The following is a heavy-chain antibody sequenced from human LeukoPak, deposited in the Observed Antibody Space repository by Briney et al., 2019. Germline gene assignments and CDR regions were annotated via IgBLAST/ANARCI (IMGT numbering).Heavy chain of an antibody. D-gene: IGHD4-23*01. CDR3: ARASGDGGNSGILYYYYMDV. CDR1: GYTFTSYD. J-gene: IGHJ6*03. V-gene: IGHV1-18*01. Sequence: GASVKVSCKASGYTFTSYDINWVRQAPGQGLEWMGWISAHNGNTNYAQNLQGRVTMTTDTSTSTAYMELRSLRSDDTAVYYCARASGDGGNSGILYYYYMDVWGKGTTVTVSS. CDR2: ISAHNGNT.